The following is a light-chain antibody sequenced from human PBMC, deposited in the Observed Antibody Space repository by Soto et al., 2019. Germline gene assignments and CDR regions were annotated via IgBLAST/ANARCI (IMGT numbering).Light chain of an antibody. CDR1: QSVSTR. CDR2: GAS. CDR3: QQYHHWPPLP. V-gene: IGKV3D-15*01. J-gene: IGKJ4*01. Sequence: EVLMTQSPATLSVSPGERATLSCRASQSVSTRLAWYQQKRGQGPRLLIYGASTRVAGIPARFTGSGSGTEFTLTISNLQSEDFAVYFCQQYHHWPPLPFGGGTTVEIK.